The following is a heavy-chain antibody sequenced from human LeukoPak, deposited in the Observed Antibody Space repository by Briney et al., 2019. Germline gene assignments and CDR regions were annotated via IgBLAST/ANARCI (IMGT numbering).Heavy chain of an antibody. V-gene: IGHV3-11*03. CDR3: ARSGSYYNLDYFDY. J-gene: IGHJ4*02. CDR2: ISGSSSYT. D-gene: IGHD1-26*01. Sequence: GGSLRLSCAASGFTLSDYYMNWIRLAPGKGLEWVSYISGSSSYTKYADSVKGRFTISRDNAKKSLYLQINSLRVEDTAVYYCARSGSYYNLDYFDYWGQGTLVTVSS. CDR1: GFTLSDYY.